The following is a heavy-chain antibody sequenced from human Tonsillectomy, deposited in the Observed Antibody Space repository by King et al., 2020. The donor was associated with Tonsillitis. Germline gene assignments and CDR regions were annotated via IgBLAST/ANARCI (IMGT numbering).Heavy chain of an antibody. CDR3: AKDSIPYGEAGWAFDY. CDR1: GFTFSTFG. CDR2: ISYDGSNK. J-gene: IGHJ4*02. D-gene: IGHD3-10*01. Sequence: VQLVESGGGVVQPGRSLRLSCAASGFTFSTFGIHWVRQAPGKGLEWVAFISYDGSNKYYADSVKGRFTISRDNSKNTLYLQMNSLRAEDTAMYYCAKDSIPYGEAGWAFDYWGQGTLVTVSS. V-gene: IGHV3-30*18.